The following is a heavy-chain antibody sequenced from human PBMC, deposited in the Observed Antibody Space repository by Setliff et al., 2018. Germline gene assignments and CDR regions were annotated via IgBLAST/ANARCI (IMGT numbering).Heavy chain of an antibody. V-gene: IGHV3-21*01. J-gene: IGHJ6*03. Sequence: PGGSLRLSCAASGFSFSSYTMNWVRQAPGQGLEWVSSIDSSSTWIYYADSVKGRFTISRDNAKNSLYLQMNSLRAEDTATYYCARGVMIVTDYMDVWGKGTTVTVSS. D-gene: IGHD3-22*01. CDR2: IDSSSTWI. CDR3: ARGVMIVTDYMDV. CDR1: GFSFSSYT.